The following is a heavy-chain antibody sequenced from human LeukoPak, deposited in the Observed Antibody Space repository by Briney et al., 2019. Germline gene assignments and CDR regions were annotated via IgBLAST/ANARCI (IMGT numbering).Heavy chain of an antibody. Sequence: ASVKVSCKASGYTFTRYGISWVRQAPGQGLEWMGWINPNNGNTNYVQKLQGRVTMTTDTSTSAAYMELRSLRSDDTAVYYCARVGYDSSGRHRYAFDIWGQGTMVTVSS. J-gene: IGHJ3*02. CDR2: INPNNGNT. V-gene: IGHV1-18*01. D-gene: IGHD3-22*01. CDR1: GYTFTRYG. CDR3: ARVGYDSSGRHRYAFDI.